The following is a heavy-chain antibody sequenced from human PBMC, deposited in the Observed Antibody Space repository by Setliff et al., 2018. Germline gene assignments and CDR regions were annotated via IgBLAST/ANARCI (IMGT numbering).Heavy chain of an antibody. CDR3: AGAPPKIVVTVAALDY. D-gene: IGHD2-15*01. CDR2: ISAYNGYI. Sequence: SVKVSCKASGYTFTSYGITWVRQAPGQGLEWMAWISAYNGYIVYAQKFQGRVTVTTDTSTSTAYMELRSLRSDDTAVYYCAGAPPKIVVTVAALDYWGQGALVTVSS. CDR1: GYTFTSYG. V-gene: IGHV1-18*01. J-gene: IGHJ4*02.